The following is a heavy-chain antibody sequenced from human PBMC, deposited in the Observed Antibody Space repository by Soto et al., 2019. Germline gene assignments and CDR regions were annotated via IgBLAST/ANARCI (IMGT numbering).Heavy chain of an antibody. CDR3: AGDRRPARAEYFQH. CDR1: GFTFSSYA. CDR2: ISYDGSNK. Sequence: QVQLVESGGGVVQPGRSLRLSCAASGFTFSSYAMHWVRQAPGKGLEWVAVISYDGSNKYYADSVKGRFTISRDNSKNPLYLQMNSLRAEDTAVYYCAGDRRPARAEYFQHWGQGTLVTVSS. V-gene: IGHV3-30-3*01. J-gene: IGHJ1*01.